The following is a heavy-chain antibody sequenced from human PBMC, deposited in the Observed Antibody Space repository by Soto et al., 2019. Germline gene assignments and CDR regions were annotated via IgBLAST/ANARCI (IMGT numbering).Heavy chain of an antibody. CDR2: IHTGGVT. D-gene: IGHD1-26*01. CDR3: AREKGTGDWDKFCQH. Sequence: EVQLVESGGGLVQPGGSLRLSCEASGLTVNSNYMSWVRQAPGKGLEWVAVIHTGGVTYYADSVNGRFIISRDNSKNTVYLQMTSVRAEDTAVYYCAREKGTGDWDKFCQHWGQGTLVTVSS. CDR1: GLTVNSNY. V-gene: IGHV3-66*01. J-gene: IGHJ4*02.